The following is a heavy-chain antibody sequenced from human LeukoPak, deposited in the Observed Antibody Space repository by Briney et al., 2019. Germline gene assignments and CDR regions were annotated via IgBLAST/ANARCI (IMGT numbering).Heavy chain of an antibody. V-gene: IGHV3-7*03. CDR1: GFTFNRHW. D-gene: IGHD2-2*01. CDR3: ARPAGYQLPREMFLYY. CDR2: IKGDGSEK. J-gene: IGHJ4*02. Sequence: GGSLRLSCAGSGFTFNRHWMSWVRQAPGKGLEWVANIKGDGSEKYYVDSVKGRFTISRDNAKNSLYLQMSSLRSEDTAVYYCARPAGYQLPREMFLYYWGQGTLVTVSS.